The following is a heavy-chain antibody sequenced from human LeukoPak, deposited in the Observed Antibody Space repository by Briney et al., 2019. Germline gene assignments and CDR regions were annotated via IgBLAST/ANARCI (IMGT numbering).Heavy chain of an antibody. Sequence: PSETLSLTCTVSGGSISSYYWSWIRQPAGKGREWIGLIYSSGTTNYNPSLKSRITMSLDTSKSQFSLRLTSVTAADTAVYYCARDGESTYYYCGMDVWGQGTTVTVSS. CDR3: ARDGESTYYYCGMDV. J-gene: IGHJ6*02. V-gene: IGHV4-4*07. CDR1: GGSISSYY. D-gene: IGHD3-10*01. CDR2: IYSSGTT.